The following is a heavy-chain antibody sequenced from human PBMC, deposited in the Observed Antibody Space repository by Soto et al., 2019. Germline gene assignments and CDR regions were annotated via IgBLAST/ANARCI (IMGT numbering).Heavy chain of an antibody. D-gene: IGHD2-8*01. CDR1: GFTFNRHA. CDR3: AKVSSAWYAGFFDL. J-gene: IGHJ4*02. V-gene: IGHV3-23*01. Sequence: PGGSLRLSCTASGFTFNRHAMTWVRQAPGKGLEWVSGLSDSGGSIYYADSVKGRFTISRDNSMNTLYLQMNTLRAEDTAVNYCAKVSSAWYAGFFDLWGQGTLVTVSS. CDR2: LSDSGGSI.